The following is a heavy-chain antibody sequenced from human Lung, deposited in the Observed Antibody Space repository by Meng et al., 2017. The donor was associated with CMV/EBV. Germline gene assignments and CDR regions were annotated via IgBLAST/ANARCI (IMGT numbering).Heavy chain of an antibody. CDR2: ISSSSSYI. J-gene: IGHJ3*02. D-gene: IGHD1-26*01. CDR3: ARDRYSGSSDAFDI. Sequence: GGSLRLXXAASGFTFSSYSMNWVRQAPGKGLEWVSSISSSSSYIYYADSVKGRFTISRDNAKNSLYLQMNSLRAEDTAVYYCARDRYSGSSDAFDIWGQGTMVTVSS. V-gene: IGHV3-21*01. CDR1: GFTFSSYS.